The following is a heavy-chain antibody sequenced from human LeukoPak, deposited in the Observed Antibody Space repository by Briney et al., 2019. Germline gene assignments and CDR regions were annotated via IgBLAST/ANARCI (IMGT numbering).Heavy chain of an antibody. V-gene: IGHV3-48*03. J-gene: IGHJ4*02. Sequence: SGGSLRLSCAASGFTFSSYEMNWVRQAPEKGLEWVSYISSSGSTIYYADSVKGRFTISRDNAKNSLYLQMNSLRAEDTAVYYCARDHMYGGYVDYWGQGTLVTVSS. CDR2: ISSSGSTI. D-gene: IGHD4/OR15-4a*01. CDR1: GFTFSSYE. CDR3: ARDHMYGGYVDY.